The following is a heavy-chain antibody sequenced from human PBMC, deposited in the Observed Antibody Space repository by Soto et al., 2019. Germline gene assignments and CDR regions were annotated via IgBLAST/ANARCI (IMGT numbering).Heavy chain of an antibody. CDR2: IYPGDSDT. Sequence: PGESLKISCKGSGYSFTSYWIGWVRQVPGKGLEWMGIIYPGDSDTRYSPSFQGQVTISADKSISTAYLQWSSLKASDTAMYYCARPGGIAAAGTYYYYGMDVWGQGTTVTVSS. D-gene: IGHD6-13*01. CDR3: ARPGGIAAAGTYYYYGMDV. J-gene: IGHJ6*02. V-gene: IGHV5-51*01. CDR1: GYSFTSYW.